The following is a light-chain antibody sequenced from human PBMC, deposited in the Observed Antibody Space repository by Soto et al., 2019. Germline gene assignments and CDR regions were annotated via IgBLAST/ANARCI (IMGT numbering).Light chain of an antibody. Sequence: DIVMTQSPDSMAVSLGERATINCKSSQSILYSPNNKNYLAWYQQKPGQPPKLLIYCASTRESEVPDRFSGSGSGTDFTLTIRSLQDEDVAVYYCQQYYDVPQKFGQGTKVEIK. CDR1: QSILYSPNNKNY. J-gene: IGKJ1*01. CDR3: QQYYDVPQK. V-gene: IGKV4-1*01. CDR2: CAS.